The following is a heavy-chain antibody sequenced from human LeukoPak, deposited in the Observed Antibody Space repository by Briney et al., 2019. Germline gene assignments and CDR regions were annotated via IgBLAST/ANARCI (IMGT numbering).Heavy chain of an antibody. CDR2: IYYSGSA. J-gene: IGHJ4*02. Sequence: SETLSLTCTVSGGSISSSSYLWGWIRQPPGKGLEWIGSIYYSGSAYYNPSLKSRVTISADTSKNQFSLKLSSVTAADTAVYYCARLGIVGATEGFDYWGQGTLVTVSS. CDR3: ARLGIVGATEGFDY. V-gene: IGHV4-39*07. CDR1: GGSISSSSYL. D-gene: IGHD1-26*01.